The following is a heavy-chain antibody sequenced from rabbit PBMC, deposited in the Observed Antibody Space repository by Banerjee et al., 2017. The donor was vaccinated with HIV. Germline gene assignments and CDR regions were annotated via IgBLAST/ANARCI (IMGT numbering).Heavy chain of an antibody. CDR2: IYTGNGNT. D-gene: IGHD4-2*01. CDR3: ARGVGLIRLDL. J-gene: IGHJ3*01. Sequence: QEQLEESGGDLVKPEGSLTLTCTASGFTLSSYWMCWVRQAPGKGLEWIACIYTGNGNTFYASWAKGRFTISKTSSTTVTLQMTSLTAADTATYFCARGVGLIRLDLWGQGTLSPS. CDR1: GFTLSSYW. V-gene: IGHV1S45*01.